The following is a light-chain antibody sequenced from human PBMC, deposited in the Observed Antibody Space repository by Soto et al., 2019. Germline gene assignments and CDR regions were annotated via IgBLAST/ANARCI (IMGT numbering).Light chain of an antibody. V-gene: IGLV2-14*01. CDR1: SSDVGGYNY. J-gene: IGLJ1*01. Sequence: QSALTQPASVSGSPGQSITISCTGTSSDVGGYNYVSWYQQHPGKAPKLMIYDVSNRPSGVSNRFSGSKSGNTASLTISGLQAEDEADYICRSYTSSSTRVLGTGTKVTVL. CDR3: RSYTSSSTRV. CDR2: DVS.